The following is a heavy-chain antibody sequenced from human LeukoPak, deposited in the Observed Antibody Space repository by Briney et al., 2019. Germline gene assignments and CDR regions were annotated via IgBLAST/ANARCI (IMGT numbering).Heavy chain of an antibody. CDR2: ISYDGSNK. Sequence: GGSLRLSCAASGFTFSSYAMHWVRQAPGKGLEWVAVISYDGSNKYYADSVKGRFTISRDNSKNTLYLQMNSLRAEDTAVYYCARDLRMYSGSSPDAFDIWGQGTMVTVSS. CDR1: GFTFSSYA. D-gene: IGHD1-26*01. V-gene: IGHV3-30-3*01. CDR3: ARDLRMYSGSSPDAFDI. J-gene: IGHJ3*02.